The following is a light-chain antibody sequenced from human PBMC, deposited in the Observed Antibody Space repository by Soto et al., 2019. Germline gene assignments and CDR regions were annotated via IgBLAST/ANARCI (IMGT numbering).Light chain of an antibody. V-gene: IGLV1-44*01. CDR2: DND. Sequence: QSVLTQPPSVSGTPGQRITFSCSGGSSNIGAHSVHWYQRLPGAAPKVLISDNDQRPSGVPDRFSGSKSGSSASLAISGLQSEDEADYCCAAWDDTRNGWMFGGGTKLTVL. CDR3: AAWDDTRNGWM. J-gene: IGLJ3*02. CDR1: SSNIGAHS.